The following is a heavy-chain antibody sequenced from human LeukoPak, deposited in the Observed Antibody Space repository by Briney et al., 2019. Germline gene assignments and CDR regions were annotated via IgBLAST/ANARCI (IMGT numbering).Heavy chain of an antibody. CDR1: GFTFSSHA. CDR2: ISGSGGST. J-gene: IGHJ4*02. Sequence: GGSLRLSCAASGFTFSSHAMSWVRQAPGKGPEWVSAISGSGGSTYYADSVKGRFTISRDNSKNTLYLQMNSLRAEDTAVYYCAKEQWLVQNFDYWGQGTLVTVSS. CDR3: AKEQWLVQNFDY. D-gene: IGHD6-19*01. V-gene: IGHV3-23*01.